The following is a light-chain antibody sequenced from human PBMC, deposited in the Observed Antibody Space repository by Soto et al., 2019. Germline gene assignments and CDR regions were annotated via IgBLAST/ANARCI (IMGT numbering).Light chain of an antibody. CDR2: SNN. V-gene: IGLV1-44*01. J-gene: IGLJ1*01. CDR3: AAWDDRLNGYV. CDR1: SSNIGSNT. Sequence: QSVLTQPPSASGTPGQRVPISCSGSSSNIGSNTVNWYQQLPGTAPKLLIYSNNQRPSGVPDRFSGSKSGTSASLAISGRQSEDEADYYCAAWDDRLNGYVFGTGTRVTVL.